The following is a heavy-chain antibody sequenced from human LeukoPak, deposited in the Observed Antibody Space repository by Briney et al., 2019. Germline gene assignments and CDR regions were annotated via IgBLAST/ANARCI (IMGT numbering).Heavy chain of an antibody. CDR2: IYTSGST. D-gene: IGHD3-10*01. CDR1: GGSISSGSYY. J-gene: IGHJ6*03. V-gene: IGHV4-61*02. CDR3: ARDRADPHYYYYYMDV. Sequence: SETLSLACTVSGGSISSGSYYWSWIRQPAGKGLEWIGRIYTSGSTNYNPSLKSRVTISVDTSKNQFSLKLSSVTAADTAVYYCARDRADPHYYYYYMDVWGKGTTVTISS.